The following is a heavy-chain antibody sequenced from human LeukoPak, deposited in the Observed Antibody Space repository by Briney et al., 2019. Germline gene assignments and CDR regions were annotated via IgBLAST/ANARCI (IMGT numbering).Heavy chain of an antibody. J-gene: IGHJ4*02. CDR1: GXSISSYY. D-gene: IGHD5-24*01. CDR2: IYYSGST. Sequence: SETLSLTCTVSGXSISSYYWSWIRQPPGKGLEWIGYIYYSGSTNYNPSLKSRVTISVDTSENQFSLKLSSVTAADTAVYYCARGTRDGYIPDYWGQGTLVTVSS. CDR3: ARGTRDGYIPDY. V-gene: IGHV4-59*01.